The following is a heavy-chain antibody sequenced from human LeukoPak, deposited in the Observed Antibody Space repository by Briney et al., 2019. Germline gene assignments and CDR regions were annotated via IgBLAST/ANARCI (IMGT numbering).Heavy chain of an antibody. CDR3: ARDKVIASAGTPNWFDP. CDR2: ISAYDGNT. CDR1: GYTFTRYG. V-gene: IGHV1-18*01. Sequence: ASVKVSCKASGYTFTRYGMSWVRQAPGQGLEWLGWISAYDGNTNYEQKFQGRVTMTTDTSTSTAYMELRSLRSDDTAVYYCARDKVIASAGTPNWFDPWGQGTLVTVSS. J-gene: IGHJ5*02. D-gene: IGHD6-13*01.